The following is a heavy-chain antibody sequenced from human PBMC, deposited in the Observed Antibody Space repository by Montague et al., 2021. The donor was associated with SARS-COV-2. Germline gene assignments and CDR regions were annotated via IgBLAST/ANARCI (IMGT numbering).Heavy chain of an antibody. J-gene: IGHJ5*02. CDR3: AKVGDILTGYSLINLDA. D-gene: IGHD3-9*01. Sequence: SLRLSCAASGFTFSNSPMSWVRQAPGKGLDWVSVIHSAGRGTYYXDSVQGRFTISRDNLKNTVYLQMNSQRDVDTALYYCAKVGDILTGYSLINLDAWGQGTLVVVSS. CDR2: IHSAGRGT. CDR1: GFTFSNSP. V-gene: IGHV3-23*03.